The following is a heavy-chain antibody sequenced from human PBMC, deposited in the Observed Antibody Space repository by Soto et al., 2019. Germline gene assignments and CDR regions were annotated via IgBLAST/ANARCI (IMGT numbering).Heavy chain of an antibody. D-gene: IGHD5-18*01. CDR1: GFTFDDYT. V-gene: IGHV3-43*01. J-gene: IGHJ6*02. Sequence: GGSLRLSCAASGFTFDDYTMHWVRQAPGKGLEWVSLISWDGGSTYYADSVKGRFTISRDNSKNSLYLQMNSLRTEDTALYYGAKDMGPGVDTAMSYYYYGMDVWGQGTTFTVSS. CDR2: ISWDGGST. CDR3: AKDMGPGVDTAMSYYYYGMDV.